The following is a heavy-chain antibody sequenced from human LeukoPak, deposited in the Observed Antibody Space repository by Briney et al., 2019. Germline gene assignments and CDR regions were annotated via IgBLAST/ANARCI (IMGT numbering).Heavy chain of an antibody. J-gene: IGHJ3*02. Sequence: SETLSLTCTVSGGSISFYYWSWIRQPPGKGLEWIGYIYYSGSTTYNPSLKSRVTISVDASKTQFSLKLSSVTAADTAMYYCVRSYDTSGYFHVFDIWGQGTEVTVSS. CDR3: VRSYDTSGYFHVFDI. V-gene: IGHV4-59*01. CDR1: GGSISFYY. D-gene: IGHD3-22*01. CDR2: IYYSGST.